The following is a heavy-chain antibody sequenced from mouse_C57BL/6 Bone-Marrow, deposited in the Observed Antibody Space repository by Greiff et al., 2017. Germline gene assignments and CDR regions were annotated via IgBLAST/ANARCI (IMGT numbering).Heavy chain of an antibody. D-gene: IGHD2-3*01. CDR1: GYTFTSYW. Sequence: QVQLKQPGAELVMPGASVKLSCKASGYTFTSYWMPWVKQRPGQGLEWIGEIDPSDSYTNYNQKFKGKSTLTVDKSSSTAYMQLSSLTSEDSAVYYCAREGYYFWYFDVWGTGTTVTVSS. V-gene: IGHV1-69*01. CDR3: AREGYYFWYFDV. CDR2: IDPSDSYT. J-gene: IGHJ1*03.